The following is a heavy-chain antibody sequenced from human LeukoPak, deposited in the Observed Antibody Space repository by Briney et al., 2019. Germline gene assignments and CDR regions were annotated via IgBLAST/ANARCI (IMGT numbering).Heavy chain of an antibody. CDR3: AREVWGPEY. CDR1: GFTFTKYW. J-gene: IGHJ4*02. D-gene: IGHD1-14*01. V-gene: IGHV3-7*01. CDR2: IKQDGSDK. Sequence: GGSLRLSCAASGFTFTKYWMTWVRQAPGKGLEWVGNIKQDGSDKNYMDSVKGRFTISRDNTKNSVYLQMSSLRAEETAVYYCAREVWGPEYWGQGTLVTVSS.